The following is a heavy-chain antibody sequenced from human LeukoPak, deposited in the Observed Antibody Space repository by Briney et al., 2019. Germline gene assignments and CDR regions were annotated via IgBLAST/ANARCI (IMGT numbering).Heavy chain of an antibody. CDR2: IYTSGST. CDR3: ARAHGGGSYYKSDY. D-gene: IGHD1-26*01. CDR1: GGSISSYY. J-gene: IGHJ4*02. V-gene: IGHV4-4*09. Sequence: SETLSLTCTVSGGSISSYYWSWIRQPPGKGLEWIGYIYTSGSTNYNPSLKSRVTISVDTSKNQFSLKLSSVTAADTAVYYCARAHGGGSYYKSDYWGQGTLVTVSS.